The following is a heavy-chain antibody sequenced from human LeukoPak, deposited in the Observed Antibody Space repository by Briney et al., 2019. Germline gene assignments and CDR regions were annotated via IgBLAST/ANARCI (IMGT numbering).Heavy chain of an antibody. CDR2: IYSGGST. CDR1: GFTVSSNY. D-gene: IGHD3-3*01. CDR3: ARVVADYDFWSSLLPGGMDV. J-gene: IGHJ6*02. Sequence: GGSLRLSCAASGFTVSSNYMSWVRQAPGKGLEWVSVIYSGGSTYYADSVKGRFTISRHNSKNTLYLQMNSLRAEDTAVYYCARVVADYDFWSSLLPGGMDVWGQGTTVTVSS. V-gene: IGHV3-53*04.